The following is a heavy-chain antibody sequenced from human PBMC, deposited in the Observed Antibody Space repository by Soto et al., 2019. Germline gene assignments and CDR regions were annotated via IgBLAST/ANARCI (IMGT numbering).Heavy chain of an antibody. V-gene: IGHV3-53*02. CDR1: GFTVSSNY. Sequence: EVQLVETGGGLIQPGGSLRLSCAASGFTVSSNYMSWVRQAPGKGLEWVSIIYSGGSTYYADSVKGRFTISRDNYKNTMYLQMNSRRADDTAVYYCARTAVDARYKDAFDIWGQGTLVTVSS. D-gene: IGHD1-20*01. CDR2: IYSGGST. CDR3: ARTAVDARYKDAFDI. J-gene: IGHJ3*02.